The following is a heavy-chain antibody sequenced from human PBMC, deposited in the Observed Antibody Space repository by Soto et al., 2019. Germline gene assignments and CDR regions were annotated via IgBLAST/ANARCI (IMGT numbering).Heavy chain of an antibody. Sequence: ASVKVSCKASGYTFTSYGISWVRQAPGQGLEWMGWISAYNGNTNYAQKLQGRVTMTTDTSTSTAYMELRSLRSDDTAVYYCVRENQLGYCSGGSCYSKIPFFDYWGQGTLVTVSS. J-gene: IGHJ4*02. V-gene: IGHV1-18*01. CDR3: VRENQLGYCSGGSCYSKIPFFDY. CDR2: ISAYNGNT. CDR1: GYTFTSYG. D-gene: IGHD2-15*01.